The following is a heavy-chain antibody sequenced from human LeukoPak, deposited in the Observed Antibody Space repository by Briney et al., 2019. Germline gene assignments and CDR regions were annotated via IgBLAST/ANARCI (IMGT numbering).Heavy chain of an antibody. V-gene: IGHV3-23*01. D-gene: IGHD6-19*01. J-gene: IGHJ3*02. CDR2: ITGTADKT. CDR1: GFTFSSYA. Sequence: GGSLRLSCVASGFTFSSYAMGWVRQAPGKGLEWVSSITGTADKTYDADSVKGRFTISRDNSKNTLSPQMSSLRVEDTAIYYCARRGGSRGWGAFDIWGQGTIVTVSS. CDR3: ARRGGSRGWGAFDI.